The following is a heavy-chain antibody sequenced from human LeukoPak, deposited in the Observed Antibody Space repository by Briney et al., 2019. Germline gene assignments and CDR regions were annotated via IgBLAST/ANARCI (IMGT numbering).Heavy chain of an antibody. Sequence: KPSETLSLTCTVSGGSINSYYWSWIRQPAGKGLEWIGRIYSSGSTNYDPSLKSRVSMSVDTSKTQFSLKLTSVTAADTALYYCARGGKATVVTMWGQGILVTVSS. CDR2: IYSSGST. CDR1: GGSINSYY. V-gene: IGHV4-4*07. J-gene: IGHJ4*02. CDR3: ARGGKATVVTM. D-gene: IGHD4-23*01.